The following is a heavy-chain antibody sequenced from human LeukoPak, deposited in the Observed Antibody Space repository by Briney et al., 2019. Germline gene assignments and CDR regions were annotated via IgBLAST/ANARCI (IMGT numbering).Heavy chain of an antibody. CDR3: TRADCSGGSCSLGYFDY. CDR2: IRSKAYGGTT. CDR1: GFTFGDYA. V-gene: IGHV3-49*04. D-gene: IGHD2-15*01. Sequence: GGSLRLSCTASGFTFGDYAMSWVRQAPGKGLECVGSIRSKAYGGTTEYPASVKGRFTISRDDSKSIAYLQMSSLKTEDTAVYYCTRADCSGGSCSLGYFDYWGQGTLVTVSS. J-gene: IGHJ4*02.